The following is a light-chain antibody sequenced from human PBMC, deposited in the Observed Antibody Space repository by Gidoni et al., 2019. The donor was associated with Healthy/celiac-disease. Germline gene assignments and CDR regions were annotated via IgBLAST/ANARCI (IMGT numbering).Light chain of an antibody. CDR3: QKYNSAPLT. CDR2: AAS. J-gene: IGKJ4*01. Sequence: MQMTQSPSSLSASVGDRVTITCRASPGISNYLAWYQQKPGKVPKLLIYAASTLQSGVPSRFSGSGSGTDFTLTISSLQPEDVATYYCQKYNSAPLTFGGGTKVEIK. V-gene: IGKV1-27*01. CDR1: PGISNY.